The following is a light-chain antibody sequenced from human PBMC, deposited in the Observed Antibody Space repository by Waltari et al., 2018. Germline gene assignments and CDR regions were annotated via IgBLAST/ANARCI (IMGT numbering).Light chain of an antibody. CDR2: DAS. J-gene: IGKJ1*01. CDR1: QRVSSN. Sequence: CRASQRVSSNLAGDQQIPGQAPRLLIYDASTKDTAIPARFTAGGSGTEFTLSISGLQSEDFAGYYCQQYNQWPRTFGQGTKVEIK. V-gene: IGKV3-15*01. CDR3: QQYNQWPRT.